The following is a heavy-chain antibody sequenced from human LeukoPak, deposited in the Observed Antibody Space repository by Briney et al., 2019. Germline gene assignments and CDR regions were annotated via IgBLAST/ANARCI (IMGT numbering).Heavy chain of an antibody. V-gene: IGHV3-74*01. D-gene: IGHD3-22*01. CDR3: ASYYYDSSGAI. Sequence: SGGSLRLSCAASGFTFSSYWMHWVRHAPGKGLVWVSRINSDGSSTSYADSVKGRFTISRDNAKNTLYLQMNSLRAEDTAVYYCASYYYDSSGAIWGQGTMVTVSS. J-gene: IGHJ3*02. CDR2: INSDGSST. CDR1: GFTFSSYW.